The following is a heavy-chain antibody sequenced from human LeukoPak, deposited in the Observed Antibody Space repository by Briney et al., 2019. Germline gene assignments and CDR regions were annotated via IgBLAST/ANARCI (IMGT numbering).Heavy chain of an antibody. D-gene: IGHD3-10*01. CDR3: ARSYYGSGSYYELVFDY. CDR2: IIPILGIA. CDR1: GGTFSSYA. Sequence: SVKVSCKASGGTFSSYAISWVRRAPGQGLEWMGRIIPILGIANYAQKFQGRVTITADKSTSTAYMELSSLRSEDTAVYYCARSYYGSGSYYELVFDYWGQGTLVTVSS. V-gene: IGHV1-69*04. J-gene: IGHJ4*02.